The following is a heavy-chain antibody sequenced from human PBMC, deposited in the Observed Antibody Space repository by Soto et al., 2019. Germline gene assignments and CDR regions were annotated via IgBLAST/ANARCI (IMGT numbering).Heavy chain of an antibody. V-gene: IGHV1-69*13. CDR2: IIPIFGTA. J-gene: IGHJ6*02. CDR1: GGTFSSYA. CDR3: ASGAYYGSGSYYNPGSMDV. D-gene: IGHD3-10*01. Sequence: ASVKVSCKASGGTFSSYAISWVRQAPGQGLEWMGGIIPIFGTANYAQKFQGRVTITADESTRKAYMEMSRLSSEDTDVYYCASGAYYGSGSYYNPGSMDVWGQGTKVTV.